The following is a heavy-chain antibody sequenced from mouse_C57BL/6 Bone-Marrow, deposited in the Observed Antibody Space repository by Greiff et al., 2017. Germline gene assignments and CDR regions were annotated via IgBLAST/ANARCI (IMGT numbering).Heavy chain of an antibody. CDR1: GYTFTDYY. CDR3: ARTYYYGSSYLFDY. J-gene: IGHJ2*01. V-gene: IGHV1-19*01. D-gene: IGHD1-1*01. Sequence: VQLQQSGPVLVKPGASVKMSCKASGYTFTDYYMNWVKQSHGKSLEWIGVINPYNGGTSYNQKFKGKATLTVDKSSSTAYMELNSLTSEDSAVYYCARTYYYGSSYLFDYWGQGTTLTVSS. CDR2: INPYNGGT.